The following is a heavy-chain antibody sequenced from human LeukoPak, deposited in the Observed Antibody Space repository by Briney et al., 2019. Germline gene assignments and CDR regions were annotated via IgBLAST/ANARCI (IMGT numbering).Heavy chain of an antibody. CDR3: AKDTNYYGSGRPSF. D-gene: IGHD3-10*01. J-gene: IGHJ3*01. CDR1: GFTFSSYG. V-gene: IGHV3-30*02. CDR2: IRYDGSNK. Sequence: GGSLRLSFAASGFTFSSYGMHWVRQAPGKGLEWVAFIRYDGSNKYYADSVKGRFTISRDNSKNTLYLQMNSLRAEDTAVYYCAKDTNYYGSGRPSFWGQGTMVTVSS.